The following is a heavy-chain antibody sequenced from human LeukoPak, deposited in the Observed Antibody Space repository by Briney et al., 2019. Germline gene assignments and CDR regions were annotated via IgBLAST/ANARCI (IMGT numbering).Heavy chain of an antibody. D-gene: IGHD2-15*01. Sequence: GASVKVSCKASGYTFTRYAMNWVRQAPGQGLEWMGWTNTNTGNPTYSQGFTGRFVLSLDTYVSTAYLQISSIKAGDTAVYYCARLRGLNCSGDSCYDYWGEGTLVTVSS. V-gene: IGHV7-4-1*02. CDR3: ARLRGLNCSGDSCYDY. CDR1: GYTFTRYA. J-gene: IGHJ4*02. CDR2: TNTNTGNP.